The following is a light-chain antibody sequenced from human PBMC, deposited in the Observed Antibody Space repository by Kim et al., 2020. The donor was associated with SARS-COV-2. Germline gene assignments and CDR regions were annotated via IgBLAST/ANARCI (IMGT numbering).Light chain of an antibody. CDR3: QQYDTWPPVT. CDR2: GAS. CDR1: QSVSSK. Sequence: SPGEGVTLSCRASQSVSSKLAWYQQKPGQAPRLLIYGASTRATGTPARFSGSGSGTEFTLDISSLQSEDFAVYYCQQYDTWPPVTFGGGTKVDIK. J-gene: IGKJ4*01. V-gene: IGKV3-15*01.